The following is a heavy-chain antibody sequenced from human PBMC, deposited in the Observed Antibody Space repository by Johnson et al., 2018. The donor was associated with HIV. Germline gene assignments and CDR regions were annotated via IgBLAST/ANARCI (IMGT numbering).Heavy chain of an antibody. CDR2: IRSKAYGGTT. CDR3: ARDGPRRDAYDI. Sequence: VQLVESGGGLVQPGRSLRLSCKGSGFTFGDYAMTWFRQAPGKGLEWVGFIRSKAYGGTTDYAASIKGRFTISRDDSKTIAYLQMNSLRAEDTALYYCARDGPRRDAYDIWGKGTMVTVSS. V-gene: IGHV3-49*03. CDR1: GFTFGDYA. J-gene: IGHJ3*02.